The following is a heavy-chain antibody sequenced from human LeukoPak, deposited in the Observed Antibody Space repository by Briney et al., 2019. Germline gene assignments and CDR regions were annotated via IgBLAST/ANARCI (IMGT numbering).Heavy chain of an antibody. CDR3: AGQVVAVAGTGYFDY. V-gene: IGHV4-39*01. CDR2: IYYSGST. CDR1: GGSIRSSSYY. Sequence: SETLSLTCTVSGGSIRSSSYYWGWIRQPPGKGLERIGSIYYSGSTCYNASLKSRCTISVDTSKNQFSLKLNSVTAAYTAVYFCAGQVVAVAGTGYFDYWGQGTLVIVSS. D-gene: IGHD6-19*01. J-gene: IGHJ4*02.